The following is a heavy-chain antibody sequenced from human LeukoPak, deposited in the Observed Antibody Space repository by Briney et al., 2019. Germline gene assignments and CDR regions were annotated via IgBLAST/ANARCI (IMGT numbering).Heavy chain of an antibody. Sequence: SEILSLSCASEDGSFSGYIWSWIRQPPGKVLGWMGEINDNGATNYNPSLKSRVTISVDTSKNQFSLKLSSVTAADPAVYYCAKVGHLSFSAPDVWGKGTTVTVSS. CDR3: AKVGHLSFSAPDV. D-gene: IGHD1-26*01. V-gene: IGHV4-34*01. CDR1: DGSFSGYI. CDR2: INDNGAT. J-gene: IGHJ6*04.